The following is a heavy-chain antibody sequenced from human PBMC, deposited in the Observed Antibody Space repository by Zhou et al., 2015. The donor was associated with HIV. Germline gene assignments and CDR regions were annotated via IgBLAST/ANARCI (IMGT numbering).Heavy chain of an antibody. CDR1: GGTFSSYA. D-gene: IGHD1-1*01. CDR2: IIPIFGTA. J-gene: IGHJ3*02. Sequence: QVQLVQSGAEVKKPGSSVKVSCKASGGTFSSYAISWVRQAPGQGLEWMGGIIPIFGTANYAQKFQGRVTITADESTSTAYMELSSLRSEDTAVYYCARTLSQPPTERKAFDIWGQGTMVTVSS. V-gene: IGHV1-69*12. CDR3: ARTLSQPPTERKAFDI.